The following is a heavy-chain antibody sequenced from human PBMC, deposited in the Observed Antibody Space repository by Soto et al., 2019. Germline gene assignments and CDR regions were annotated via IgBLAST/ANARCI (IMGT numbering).Heavy chain of an antibody. J-gene: IGHJ4*02. CDR1: GGTFTNYS. Sequence: QVHLVQSGAEVREPGSSVKVSCKPPGGTFTNYSISWVRQAPGQGLEWMGRIIPILGRTNYAQKFQVRVSITGDTFASTIYVELYSLRFDDTAVYYCETDVGSGTGGSCNCGPGTLVTVSS. CDR3: ETDVGSGTGGSCN. CDR2: IIPILGRT. V-gene: IGHV1-69*08. D-gene: IGHD2-15*01.